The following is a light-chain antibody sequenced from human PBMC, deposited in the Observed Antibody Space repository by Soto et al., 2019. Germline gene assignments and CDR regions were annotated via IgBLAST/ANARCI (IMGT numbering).Light chain of an antibody. J-gene: IGKJ2*01. Sequence: EIVMTQSPASLSVSPGDRATLSCRASQSVASYVAWYQQKPGQAPRLLIHVASTRAAGVPARFSGSGSGTDFTLTINSLQSEDFAVYYCQQYHNWPPQYTFGQGTKLQIK. CDR2: VAS. CDR3: QQYHNWPPQYT. V-gene: IGKV3-15*01. CDR1: QSVASY.